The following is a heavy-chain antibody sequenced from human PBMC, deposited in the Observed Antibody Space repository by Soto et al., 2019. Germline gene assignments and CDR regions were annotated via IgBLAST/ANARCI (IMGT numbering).Heavy chain of an antibody. CDR3: AKVFAWRYYDSSGYSDFDY. Sequence: GGSLRLSCAASGFTFSSYATSWVRQAPGKGLEWVSAISGSGGSTYYADSVKGRFTISRDNSKNTLYLQMNSLRAEDTAVYYCAKVFAWRYYDSSGYSDFDYWGQGTLVTVSS. V-gene: IGHV3-23*01. D-gene: IGHD3-22*01. J-gene: IGHJ4*02. CDR1: GFTFSSYA. CDR2: ISGSGGST.